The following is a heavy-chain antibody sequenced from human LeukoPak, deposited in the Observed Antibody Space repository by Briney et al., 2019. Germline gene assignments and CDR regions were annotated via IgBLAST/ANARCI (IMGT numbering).Heavy chain of an antibody. V-gene: IGHV4-4*02. Sequence: SETLSLTCAVSGGSISSSNWWSWVRQPPGKGLEWIGEIYHSGSTNYNPSLKSRVTISVDKSKNQFSLKLSSVTAADTAVYYCASLGIAAAGTDPGDYWGQGTLVTVSS. CDR2: IYHSGST. D-gene: IGHD6-13*01. J-gene: IGHJ4*02. CDR3: ASLGIAAAGTDPGDY. CDR1: GGSISSSNW.